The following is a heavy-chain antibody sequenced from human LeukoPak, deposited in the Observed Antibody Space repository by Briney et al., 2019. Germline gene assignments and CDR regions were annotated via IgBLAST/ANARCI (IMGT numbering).Heavy chain of an antibody. D-gene: IGHD6-6*01. CDR1: GFNVSRHY. J-gene: IGHJ4*02. CDR3: ARDIYSSSSGGFDY. V-gene: IGHV3-53*05. Sequence: PGGSLRLSCAASGFNVSRHYMTWVRQPPGKGLEWVSVLYDGGPTYYADSVKGRFTISRDNPRNMVYLQMVNLRSEDTAVYFCARDIYSSSSGGFDYWGQGTLVTVSS. CDR2: LYDGGPT.